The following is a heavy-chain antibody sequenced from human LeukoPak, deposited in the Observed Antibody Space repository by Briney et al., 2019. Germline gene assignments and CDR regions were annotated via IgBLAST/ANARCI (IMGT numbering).Heavy chain of an antibody. CDR3: AMDFRGSDL. CDR2: INHSGST. V-gene: IGHV4-34*01. Sequence: PSEALSLTCAVYGGSFSGYYWSWIRQPPGKGLEWIGEINHSGSTNYNPSLKSRVTISVDTSKNQFSLKLSSVTAADTAVYYCAMDFRGSDLWGRGTLVTVSS. D-gene: IGHD3-10*01. CDR1: GGSFSGYY. J-gene: IGHJ2*01.